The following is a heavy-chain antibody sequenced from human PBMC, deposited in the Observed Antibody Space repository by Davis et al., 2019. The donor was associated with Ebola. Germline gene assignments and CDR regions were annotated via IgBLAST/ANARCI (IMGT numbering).Heavy chain of an antibody. V-gene: IGHV4-34*01. CDR2: INHSGST. Sequence: MPSETLSLTCAVYGGSFSGYYWSWIRQPPGKGLEWIGEINHSGSTYYNPSLKSRVTISVDTSKNQFSLKLSSVTAADTAVYYCARANLATIPFDYWGQGTLVTVSS. D-gene: IGHD5-24*01. CDR1: GGSFSGYY. J-gene: IGHJ4*02. CDR3: ARANLATIPFDY.